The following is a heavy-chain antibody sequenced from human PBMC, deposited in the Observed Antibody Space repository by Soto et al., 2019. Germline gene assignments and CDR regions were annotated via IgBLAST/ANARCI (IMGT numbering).Heavy chain of an antibody. CDR1: GFTFSTYG. CDR2: ISYDGSDK. V-gene: IGHV3-30*18. D-gene: IGHD3-10*01. CDR3: AKVGHGSGKGLDY. J-gene: IGHJ4*02. Sequence: QVQLVESGGGVVQPGRSLRLSCAASGFTFSTYGMHWVRQAPGKGLEWLAAISYDGSDKYYADSVQGRFTISRDNSKKTLYLQMNSLRPEDTAVYYFAKVGHGSGKGLDYWGQGTLVTVSS.